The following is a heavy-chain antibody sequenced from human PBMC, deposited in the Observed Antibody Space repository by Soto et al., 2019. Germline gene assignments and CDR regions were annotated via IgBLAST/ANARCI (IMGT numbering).Heavy chain of an antibody. CDR2: INPNSGGT. Sequence: ASVKVSCKASGYTFTGYYMHWVRQAPGQGLEWMGWINPNSGGTNYAQKFQGRVNMTRDTSISTAYMELSRLRSDDTAVYYCATPGYSNKQVPFDYWGQGTLVTVSS. D-gene: IGHD6-13*01. CDR1: GYTFTGYY. CDR3: ATPGYSNKQVPFDY. J-gene: IGHJ4*02. V-gene: IGHV1-2*02.